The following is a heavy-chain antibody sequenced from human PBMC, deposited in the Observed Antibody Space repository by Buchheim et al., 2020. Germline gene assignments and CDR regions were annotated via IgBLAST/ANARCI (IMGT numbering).Heavy chain of an antibody. CDR2: IYYSGST. D-gene: IGHD3-22*01. V-gene: IGHV4-59*01. CDR3: ARGAMIVVEDYFDY. Sequence: QVQLQESGPGLVKPSETLSLTCTVSGGSISSYYWSWIRQPPGKGLECVGYIYYSGSTNYNPSLKSRVPISVEPSKNQFSLTLSSVTAADTAVYYCARGAMIVVEDYFDYWGQGTL. CDR1: GGSISSYY. J-gene: IGHJ4*02.